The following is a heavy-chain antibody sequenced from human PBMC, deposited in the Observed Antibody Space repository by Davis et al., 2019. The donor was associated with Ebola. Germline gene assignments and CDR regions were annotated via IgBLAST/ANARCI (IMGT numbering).Heavy chain of an antibody. J-gene: IGHJ5*01. CDR3: ARVNAATGYSRFDT. CDR2: INCNGASS. CDR1: GFTFDDYA. D-gene: IGHD3-9*01. V-gene: IGHV3-20*01. Sequence: GESLKISCGASGFTFDDYAMTWVRQAPGKGLEWVSGINCNGASSGYADSVKGRFTISRDNVKNSLYLRMNSLRVEDTALYHCARVNAATGYSRFDTWGQGTLVTVSS.